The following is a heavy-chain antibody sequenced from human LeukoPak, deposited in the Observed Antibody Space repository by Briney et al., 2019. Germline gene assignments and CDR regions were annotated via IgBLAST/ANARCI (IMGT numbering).Heavy chain of an antibody. CDR2: INHSGST. J-gene: IGHJ4*02. Sequence: PSETLSLTCTVSGGSISSSYYYWGWIRQPPGKGLEWIGEINHSGSTNYNPSLKSRVTMLLDKSKNQFSLKLSSVTAADTAVYYCARNGGNSDFDYWGQGTLVTVSS. V-gene: IGHV4-39*07. CDR3: ARNGGNSDFDY. D-gene: IGHD4-23*01. CDR1: GGSISSSYYY.